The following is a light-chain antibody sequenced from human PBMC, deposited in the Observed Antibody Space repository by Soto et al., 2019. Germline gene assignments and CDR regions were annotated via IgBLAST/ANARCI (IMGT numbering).Light chain of an antibody. CDR1: SSDVGSYDL. Sequence: SVLTQPASVSGPPGQSIVISCNGSSSDVGSYDLVSWYLQYPGKAPKVIIFEGTKRPSGVSDRFSGSKSGNTASLTISGLQTEDEADYYCSSYTGGNPSYVFGTGTKVTV. CDR2: EGT. CDR3: SSYTGGNPSYV. J-gene: IGLJ1*01. V-gene: IGLV2-14*02.